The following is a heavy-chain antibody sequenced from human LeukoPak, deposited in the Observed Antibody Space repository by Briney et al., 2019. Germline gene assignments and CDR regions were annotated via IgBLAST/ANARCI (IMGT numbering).Heavy chain of an antibody. CDR2: ISGNAGST. Sequence: GGSLRLSCAASGFTLSSYAMSWVRQAPGKGLEWVSLISGNAGSTYYADSVKGRFTISRDITKNTLYLQMNSLRAEDTATYYXXXXXLQSSEWLPPLNYWGQGTLVTVSS. CDR3: XXXXLQSSEWLPPLNY. D-gene: IGHD3-3*01. CDR1: GFTLSSYA. J-gene: IGHJ4*02. V-gene: IGHV3-23*01.